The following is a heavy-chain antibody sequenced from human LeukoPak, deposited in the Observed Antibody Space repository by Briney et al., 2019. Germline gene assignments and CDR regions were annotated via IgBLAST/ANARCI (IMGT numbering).Heavy chain of an antibody. CDR3: ARGGVPCDSSAPFDY. V-gene: IGHV3-7*01. CDR2: IKQDGSEK. Sequence: TGGSLRLSCAASGFTFSSYWMSWVRQAPGKGLEWVADIKQDGSEKYYVDSVKGRFTISRDNAKNSLYLQMNSLRAEDTAVYYCARGGVPCDSSAPFDYWGQGTLVTVSS. CDR1: GFTFSSYW. J-gene: IGHJ4*02. D-gene: IGHD3-22*01.